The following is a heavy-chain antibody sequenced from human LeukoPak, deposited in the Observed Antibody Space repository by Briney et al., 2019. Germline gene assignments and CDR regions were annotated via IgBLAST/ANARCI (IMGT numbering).Heavy chain of an antibody. CDR3: TRGVLLQGRGAFDI. J-gene: IGHJ3*02. D-gene: IGHD2-15*01. CDR2: INPNSAGT. CDR1: GYTFSVYW. V-gene: IGHV1-2*02. Sequence: ASVKVSCKAPGYTFSVYWIHWVRLAPRQGLEWMGWINPNSAGTNFAQKFQGRVTMTRDTSISTVYMELSSLNSDDTAVYYCTRGVLLQGRGAFDIWGQGTMVTVSS.